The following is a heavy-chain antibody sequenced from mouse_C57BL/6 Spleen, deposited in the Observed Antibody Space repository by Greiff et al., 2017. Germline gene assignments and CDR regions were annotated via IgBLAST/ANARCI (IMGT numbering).Heavy chain of an antibody. J-gene: IGHJ2*01. V-gene: IGHV1-80*01. CDR1: GYAFSSYW. Sequence: VQLQQSGAELVKPGASVNISCKASGYAFSSYWMNWVKQRPGKGLEWIGQIYPGDGDTNYNGKFKGKGTLTADKSSNTAYMQLSSLTSEDSAVYFCARSGATYYSNFDYWGQGTTLTVSS. D-gene: IGHD2-5*01. CDR3: ARSGATYYSNFDY. CDR2: IYPGDGDT.